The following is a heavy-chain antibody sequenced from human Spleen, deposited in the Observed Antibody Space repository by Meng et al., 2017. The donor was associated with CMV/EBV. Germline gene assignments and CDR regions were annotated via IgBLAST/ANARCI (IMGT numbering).Heavy chain of an antibody. CDR1: GGSISSGDYY. CDR3: ATSPSIAARPDY. Sequence: SETLSLTCTVSGGSISSGDYYWGWIRQPPGKGLEWIGSIYYSGSTYYNPSLKSRVTISVDTSKNQFSLKLSSVTAADTAVYSCATSPSIAARPDYWGQGTLVTVSS. J-gene: IGHJ4*02. CDR2: IYYSGST. D-gene: IGHD6-6*01. V-gene: IGHV4-39*07.